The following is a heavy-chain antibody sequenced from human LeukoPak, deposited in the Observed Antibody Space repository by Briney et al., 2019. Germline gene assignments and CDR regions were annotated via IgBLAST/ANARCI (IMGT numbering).Heavy chain of an antibody. V-gene: IGHV3-23*01. CDR2: LSGSGGST. J-gene: IGHJ3*02. Sequence: GGSLRLSCAASESAFSSYAMSWVRQAPGKGLEWVSGLSGSGGSTYYADSVKGRFTISRDNSKNTLYLQMNSLRAEDTAVYYCAKDRKDYGDYYDAFDIWGQGTMVTVSS. CDR3: AKDRKDYGDYYDAFDI. D-gene: IGHD4-17*01. CDR1: ESAFSSYA.